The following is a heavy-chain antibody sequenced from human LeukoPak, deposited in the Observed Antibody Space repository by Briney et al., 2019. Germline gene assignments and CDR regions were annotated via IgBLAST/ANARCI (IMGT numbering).Heavy chain of an antibody. Sequence: PSETLSLTCTVSGGSTSSYYWSWIRQPPGKGLEWIGYIYYSGSTNYNPSLKSRVTISVDTSKNQFSLKLSSVTAADTAVYYCARLELLYDYVWGSPPATRAFDIWGQGTMVTVSS. V-gene: IGHV4-59*08. CDR2: IYYSGST. CDR1: GGSTSSYY. J-gene: IGHJ3*02. CDR3: ARLELLYDYVWGSPPATRAFDI. D-gene: IGHD3-16*01.